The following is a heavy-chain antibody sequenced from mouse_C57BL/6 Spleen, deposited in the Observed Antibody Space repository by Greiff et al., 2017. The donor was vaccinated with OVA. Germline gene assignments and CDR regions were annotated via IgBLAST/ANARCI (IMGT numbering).Heavy chain of an antibody. CDR1: GYSITSGYD. Sequence: QSGPGMVKPSQSLSLTCTVTGYSITSGYDWHWIRHFPGNKLEWMGYISYSGSTNYNPSLKSRISITHDTSKNHFFLKLNSVTTEDTATYYCARGLLRSWYFDVWGTGTTVTVSS. V-gene: IGHV3-1*01. CDR2: ISYSGST. J-gene: IGHJ1*03. CDR3: ARGLLRSWYFDV. D-gene: IGHD1-1*01.